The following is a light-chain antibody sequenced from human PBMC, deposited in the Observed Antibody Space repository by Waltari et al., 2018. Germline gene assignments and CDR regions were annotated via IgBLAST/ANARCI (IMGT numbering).Light chain of an antibody. Sequence: QSVLTQPPSTSGTPGQRVTISFSGSASNIGDNLINWYPQLPGKAPKLLFYRTGLRPSGVPDRFSGPKFGTSAALAISGLQSEDEADYFCASWDDSLNGHWVFGGGTTVTVL. J-gene: IGLJ3*02. CDR2: RTG. CDR1: ASNIGDNL. CDR3: ASWDDSLNGHWV. V-gene: IGLV1-44*01.